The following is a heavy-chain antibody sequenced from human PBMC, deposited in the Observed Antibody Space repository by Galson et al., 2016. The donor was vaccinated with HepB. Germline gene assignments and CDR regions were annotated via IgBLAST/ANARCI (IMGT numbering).Heavy chain of an antibody. D-gene: IGHD5-12*01. J-gene: IGHJ4*02. Sequence: SETLSLTCAVSGASITSSDWWSWVRQPPGQGLEWIGQISHSGRVNYTPSLASRVTISIDTSQNQFSLKLSSVTAADTALYYCARQYRGGPSDYWGQGTLVIVSS. V-gene: IGHV4-4*02. CDR3: ARQYRGGPSDY. CDR1: GASITSSDW. CDR2: ISHSGRV.